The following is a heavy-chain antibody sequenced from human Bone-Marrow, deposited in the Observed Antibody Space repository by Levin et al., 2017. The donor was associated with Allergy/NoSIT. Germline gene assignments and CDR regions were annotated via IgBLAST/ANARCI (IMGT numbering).Heavy chain of an antibody. CDR1: GSSFNTYW. J-gene: IGHJ3*02. D-gene: IGHD3-16*01. CDR3: ARQGHDHSAFDI. CDR2: VYPGNSDT. V-gene: IGHV5-51*01. Sequence: RGESLKISCQGTGSSFNTYWVGWVRQMPGKGLEWMGMVYPGNSDTRYSPSLQGQVTISADKSITTAYLQWSSLRASDTAMYYCARQGHDHSAFDIWGQGTMVTVSS.